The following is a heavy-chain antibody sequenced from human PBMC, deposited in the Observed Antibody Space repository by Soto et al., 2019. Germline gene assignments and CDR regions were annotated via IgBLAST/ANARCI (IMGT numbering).Heavy chain of an antibody. V-gene: IGHV4-34*01. CDR3: ARVNYDFWSGTFESGMDV. Sequence: PSETLSLTCAVYGGSFGGYYRSWIRQPPGKGLEWIGEINHSGSTNYNPSLKSRVTISVDTSKNQFSLKLSSVTAADTAVYYCARVNYDFWSGTFESGMDVWGQGTTVTVSS. CDR1: GGSFGGYY. J-gene: IGHJ6*02. CDR2: INHSGST. D-gene: IGHD3-3*01.